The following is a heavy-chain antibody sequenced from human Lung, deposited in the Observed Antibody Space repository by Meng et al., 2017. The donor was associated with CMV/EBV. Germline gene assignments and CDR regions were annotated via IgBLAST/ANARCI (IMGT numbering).Heavy chain of an antibody. CDR2: ITVAGGNT. D-gene: IGHD2-15*01. V-gene: IGHV3-23*01. CDR1: GFTFSSYA. Sequence: SCEASGFTFSSYAMTWVRQTPGKGLESVSAITVAGGNTYYPNSVKGLFTVSRDNSNNTLYLQMNSMRVEDTAVYYCARGGAEYCSGAISYHFDYWGQGXLVTVSS. CDR3: ARGGAEYCSGAISYHFDY. J-gene: IGHJ4*02.